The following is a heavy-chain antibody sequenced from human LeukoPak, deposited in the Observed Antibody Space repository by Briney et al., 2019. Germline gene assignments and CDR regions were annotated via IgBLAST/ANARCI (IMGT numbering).Heavy chain of an antibody. D-gene: IGHD5-24*01. V-gene: IGHV1-69*02. Sequence: SVKVSCKASGGTFSSYTISWVRQAPGQGLEWMGRIIPILGIANYAQKFRGRVTITADKSTSTAYMELSSLRSEDTAVYYCARGVEMATIGFDYWGQGALVTVSS. CDR2: IIPILGIA. J-gene: IGHJ4*02. CDR3: ARGVEMATIGFDY. CDR1: GGTFSSYT.